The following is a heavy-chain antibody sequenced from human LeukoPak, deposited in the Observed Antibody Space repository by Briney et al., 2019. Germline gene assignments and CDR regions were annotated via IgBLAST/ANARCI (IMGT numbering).Heavy chain of an antibody. CDR3: ARDYGDYLHYFDY. CDR1: GFTFTNYG. Sequence: GGSLRLSCAASGFTFTNYGMGWVRQAPGKGLEWVSGINSGGNTYYAVSVKGRVTISRDNSRNTLYLQMNSLRVDDTAVYYCARDYGDYLHYFDYWGQGTLVTVSS. CDR2: INSGGNT. J-gene: IGHJ4*02. V-gene: IGHV3-53*01. D-gene: IGHD4-17*01.